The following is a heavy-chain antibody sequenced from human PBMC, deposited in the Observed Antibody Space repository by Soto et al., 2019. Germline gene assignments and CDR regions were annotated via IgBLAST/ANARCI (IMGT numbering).Heavy chain of an antibody. CDR3: AKVAQGGYDSSGYYPDHGAFDI. J-gene: IGHJ3*02. V-gene: IGHV3-23*01. D-gene: IGHD3-22*01. CDR1: GFTFSSYA. CDR2: ISGSGGST. Sequence: GGSLRLSCAASGFTFSSYAMSWVRQAPGKGLEWVSAISGSGGSTYYADSVKGRFAISRDNSKNTLYLQMNSLRAEDTAVYYCAKVAQGGYDSSGYYPDHGAFDIWGQGTMVTVSS.